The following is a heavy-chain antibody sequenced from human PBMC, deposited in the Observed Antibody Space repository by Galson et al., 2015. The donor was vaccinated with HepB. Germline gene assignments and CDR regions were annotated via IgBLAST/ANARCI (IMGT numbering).Heavy chain of an antibody. CDR2: ISGSGGST. CDR3: AKSFSGSILLSWDGYFDY. CDR1: GFTFSSYA. D-gene: IGHD1-26*01. V-gene: IGHV3-23*01. J-gene: IGHJ4*02. Sequence: SLRLSCAASGFTFSSYAMSWVRQAPGKGLEWVSAISGSGGSTYYADSVKGRFTISRDNSKNTLYLQMNSLRAEDTAVYYCAKSFSGSILLSWDGYFDYWGQGTLVTVSS.